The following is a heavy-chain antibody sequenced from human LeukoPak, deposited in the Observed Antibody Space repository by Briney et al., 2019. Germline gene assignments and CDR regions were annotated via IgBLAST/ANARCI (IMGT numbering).Heavy chain of an antibody. J-gene: IGHJ4*02. CDR2: IYYSGST. CDR3: ARQGGSYRRGDY. Sequence: SETLSLTCTVSGGSISSSSYYWGWIRQPPGKGLEWIGSIYYSGSTYYNPSLKSRVTISVDTSKNQFSLKLSSVTAADTAVYYCARQGGSYRRGDYWGQGTLVTVPS. D-gene: IGHD1-26*01. CDR1: GGSISSSSYY. V-gene: IGHV4-39*01.